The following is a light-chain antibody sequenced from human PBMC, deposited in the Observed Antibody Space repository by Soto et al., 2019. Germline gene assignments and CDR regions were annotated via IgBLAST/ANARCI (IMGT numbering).Light chain of an antibody. V-gene: IGKV1-9*01. J-gene: IGKJ5*01. CDR2: AAS. CDR3: QQLHGYPIT. Sequence: DIQLTQSPSALSASVGDRVTITCRASQGIDTSLAWYQQKPGKAPKLLIYAASNFQSGVPSRFSGSGSGTHFTLTISSLQPEDFATYYCQQLHGYPITFGQGTRLEIK. CDR1: QGIDTS.